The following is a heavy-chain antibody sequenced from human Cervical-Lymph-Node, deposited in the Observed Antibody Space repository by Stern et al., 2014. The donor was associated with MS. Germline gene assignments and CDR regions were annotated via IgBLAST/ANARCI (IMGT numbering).Heavy chain of an antibody. CDR3: SGSNWYFFDY. D-gene: IGHD6-13*01. V-gene: IGHV3-74*02. Sequence: EVQLVESGGGFVQPGGSLSLSCAASGFTFDSYSMHWVRHVPGQGLVWVSRIKTDGSSPRYADSVKGRFTISRDNAKNMLYLEMNSLRAEDTAVYYCSGSNWYFFDYWGQGTLVTVSS. J-gene: IGHJ4*02. CDR1: GFTFDSYS. CDR2: IKTDGSSP.